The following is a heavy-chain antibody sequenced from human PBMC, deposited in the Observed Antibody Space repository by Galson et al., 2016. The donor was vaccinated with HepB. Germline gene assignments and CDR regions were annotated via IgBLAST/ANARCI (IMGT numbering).Heavy chain of an antibody. CDR2: FDPEDGKT. Sequence: SVKVSCKVSGYNLTDLSIHWVRQAPGNGLEWMGSFDPEDGKTIYAQKFPGRVTMTEDTSTDTAYLELSSLRSEDTAVYYCATDISLRYFDWLPYVWGQGTTVTVSS. J-gene: IGHJ6*02. V-gene: IGHV1-24*01. D-gene: IGHD3-9*01. CDR3: ATDISLRYFDWLPYV. CDR1: GYNLTDLS.